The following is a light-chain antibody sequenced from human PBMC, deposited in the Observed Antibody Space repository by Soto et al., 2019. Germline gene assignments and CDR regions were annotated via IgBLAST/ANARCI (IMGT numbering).Light chain of an antibody. CDR3: QQTFSAPGT. J-gene: IGKJ1*01. CDR1: QNITKF. CDR2: VTS. V-gene: IGKV1-39*01. Sequence: DIQMTQSPSSLSASVGDRVSVTCRTSQNITKFLNWYQEKPGKAPKFLIYVTSNLANGVPSRFSGRGSGPHFTLSISSLQPEDFATYYCQQTFSAPGTFGPGTRVEVK.